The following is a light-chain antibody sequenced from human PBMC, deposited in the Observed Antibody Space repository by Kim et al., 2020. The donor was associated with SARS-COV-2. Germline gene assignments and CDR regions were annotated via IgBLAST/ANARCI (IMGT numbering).Light chain of an antibody. V-gene: IGLV4-69*01. CDR1: SGHTDYA. CDR3: QTWDTGIRV. Sequence: QPVLTQSPSASASLGASVKLTCTLSSGHTDYAIAWHQQQPEKGPRYLMKVNHDGSHSKGDEIPDRFSGSSSGAERYLSISSLQSEDEADYYCQTWDTGIRVFGGGTQRTVL. CDR2: VNHDGSH. J-gene: IGLJ3*02.